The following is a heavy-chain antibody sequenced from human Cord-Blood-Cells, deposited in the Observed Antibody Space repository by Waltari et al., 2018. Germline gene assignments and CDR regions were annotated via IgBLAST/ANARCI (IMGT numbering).Heavy chain of an antibody. J-gene: IGHJ1*01. D-gene: IGHD3-22*01. CDR2: INPNSGGT. Sequence: QVQLVQSGAEVKKPGASVKVSCKASGYTFTGYYIHWVPQAPGQGLEWMGWINPNSGGTNYAQKFQGRVTMTRDTSISTAYMELSRLRSDDTAVYYCARVSGAVVEYFQHWGQGTLVTVSS. CDR1: GYTFTGYY. CDR3: ARVSGAVVEYFQH. V-gene: IGHV1-2*02.